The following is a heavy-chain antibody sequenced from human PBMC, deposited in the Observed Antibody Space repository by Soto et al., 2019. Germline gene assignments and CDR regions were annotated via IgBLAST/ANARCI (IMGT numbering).Heavy chain of an antibody. CDR3: AREYCSSTGCYHKSDAFDI. Sequence: LSLTCTVSGGSISSGGYYWSWIRQHPGKGLEWIGYIYYSGSTYYNPSLKSRVTISVDTSKNQFSLKLSSVTAADTAVYYCAREYCSSTGCYHKSDAFDIWGQGAMVTVSS. D-gene: IGHD2-2*01. CDR2: IYYSGST. CDR1: GGSISSGGYY. V-gene: IGHV4-31*03. J-gene: IGHJ3*02.